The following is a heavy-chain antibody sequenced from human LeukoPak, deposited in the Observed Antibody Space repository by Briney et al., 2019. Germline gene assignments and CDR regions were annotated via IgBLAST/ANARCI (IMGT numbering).Heavy chain of an antibody. CDR1: GFTFSSYA. Sequence: PGGSLRLSCAASGFTFSSYAMSWVRQAPGKGLEWVSAISGSGGSTYYADSVRGRFNISRDNSKNTLDLQMNSLGAEDTAVYYCAKEPKRYFDWPDGYCDHWGQGPLVTVSS. J-gene: IGHJ4*02. D-gene: IGHD3-9*01. CDR2: ISGSGGST. CDR3: AKEPKRYFDWPDGYCDH. V-gene: IGHV3-23*01.